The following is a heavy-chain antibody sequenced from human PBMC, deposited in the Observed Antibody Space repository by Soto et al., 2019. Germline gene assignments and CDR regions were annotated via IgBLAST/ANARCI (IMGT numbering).Heavy chain of an antibody. V-gene: IGHV3-33*01. CDR3: AREMTTPTEGGMDV. D-gene: IGHD4-17*01. CDR2: IWYDGSNK. Sequence: QVQLVESGGGVVQPGRSLRLSCAASGFTFSSYGMHWVRQAPGKGLEWVAVIWYDGSNKYYADSVKGRFTISRDNSKNTLYLQMNSLRAEDTAVYYCAREMTTPTEGGMDVWGQGTTVTVSS. CDR1: GFTFSSYG. J-gene: IGHJ6*02.